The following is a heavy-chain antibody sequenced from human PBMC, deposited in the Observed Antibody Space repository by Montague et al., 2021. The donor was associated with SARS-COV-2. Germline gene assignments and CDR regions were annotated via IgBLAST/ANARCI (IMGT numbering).Heavy chain of an antibody. Sequence: SETLSLTCTVSGGSISSSSYYWGWIRQPPGKGLEWIGSIYYSGITYYNPSLKSRVTISVDTSKNQFSLKLSSVTAADTAVYYCVEIVGAADYWGQGTLVTVSS. CDR1: GGSISSSSYY. V-gene: IGHV4-39*01. CDR3: VEIVGAADY. D-gene: IGHD1-26*01. CDR2: IYYSGIT. J-gene: IGHJ4*02.